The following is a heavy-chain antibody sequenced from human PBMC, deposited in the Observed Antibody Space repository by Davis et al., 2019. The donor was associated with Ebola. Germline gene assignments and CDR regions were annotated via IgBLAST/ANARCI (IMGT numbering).Heavy chain of an antibody. CDR1: GYTFTSYA. CDR3: ARDRFLNWFDP. Sequence: ASVKVSCKASGYTFTSYAMHWVRQAPGQRLEWMGWINAGNGNTKYSQKFQGRVTITRDTSASTAYMELRSLRSDDTAVYYCARDRFLNWFDPWGQGTLVTVSS. V-gene: IGHV1-3*01. CDR2: INAGNGNT. D-gene: IGHD3-3*01. J-gene: IGHJ5*02.